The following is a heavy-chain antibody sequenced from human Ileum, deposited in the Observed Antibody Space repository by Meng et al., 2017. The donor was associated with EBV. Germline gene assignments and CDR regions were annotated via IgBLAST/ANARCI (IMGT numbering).Heavy chain of an antibody. CDR2: IKNSGST. CDR3: ARAHPVVYFFDY. Sequence: ESGEDLSKPSKTPSLTCALAGGAIMSGGHSWSWIRPQPGKGLEWIGDIKNSGSTYYNPSLKSRVTISVDRSRNQFSLKLSSVTAADTAVYYCARAHPVVYFFDYWGQGTLVTVSS. CDR1: GGAIMSGGHS. D-gene: IGHD4-23*01. V-gene: IGHV4-30-2*01. J-gene: IGHJ4*02.